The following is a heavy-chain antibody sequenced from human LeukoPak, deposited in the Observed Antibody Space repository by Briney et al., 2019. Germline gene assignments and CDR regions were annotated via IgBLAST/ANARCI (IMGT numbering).Heavy chain of an antibody. Sequence: GGSLRLSCAASGFTFSSYGMHWVRQAPGKGLEWVAVISYDGSNKCYADSVKGRFTISRDNSKNTLYLQMNSLRAEDTAVYYCAKDSVSYYYGMDVWGQGTTVTVSS. CDR3: AKDSVSYYYGMDV. CDR1: GFTFSSYG. J-gene: IGHJ6*02. CDR2: ISYDGSNK. D-gene: IGHD3-10*01. V-gene: IGHV3-30*18.